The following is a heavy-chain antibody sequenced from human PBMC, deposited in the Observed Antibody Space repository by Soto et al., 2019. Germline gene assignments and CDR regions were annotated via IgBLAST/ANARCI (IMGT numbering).Heavy chain of an antibody. CDR3: ATSYYDFWSGYPFDY. D-gene: IGHD3-3*01. CDR1: GYSFTSYW. CDR2: IYPGDSDT. V-gene: IGHV5-51*01. Sequence: PGESLKISCKGSGYSFTSYWIGWVRQMPGKGLEWMGIIYPGDSDTRYSPSFQGQVTISADKSISTAYLQWSSLKASDTAMYYCATSYYDFWSGYPFDYWGQGTLVTVSS. J-gene: IGHJ4*02.